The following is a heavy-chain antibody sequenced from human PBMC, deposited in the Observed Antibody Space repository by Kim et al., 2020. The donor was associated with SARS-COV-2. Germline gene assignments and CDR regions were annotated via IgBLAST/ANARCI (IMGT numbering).Heavy chain of an antibody. CDR2: ISGSGGST. CDR1: GFTFSSYA. Sequence: GGSLRLSCAASGFTFSSYAMSWVRQAPGKGLEWVSAISGSGGSTYYADSVKGRFTISRDNSKNTLYLQMNSLRAEDTAVYYCAKGILPITMIVVALDYWGQGTLVTVSS. V-gene: IGHV3-23*01. J-gene: IGHJ4*02. D-gene: IGHD3-22*01. CDR3: AKGILPITMIVVALDY.